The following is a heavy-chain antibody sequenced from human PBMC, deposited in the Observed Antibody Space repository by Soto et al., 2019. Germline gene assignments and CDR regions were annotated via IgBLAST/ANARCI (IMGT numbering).Heavy chain of an antibody. CDR1: GFTFGSYS. J-gene: IGHJ6*03. CDR3: ARDLRAHLVATAMPYYMDV. Sequence: EVQLVESGGGLVQPGGSLRLSCAASGFTFGSYSMNWVRQAPGKGLEWVSFILSSSGVIYYADSVKGRFTISRDNAKISLYLQKNSLRAEDTAVYYCARDLRAHLVATAMPYYMDVWGKGTTVTVSS. D-gene: IGHD2-21*02. CDR2: ILSSSGVI. V-gene: IGHV3-48*01.